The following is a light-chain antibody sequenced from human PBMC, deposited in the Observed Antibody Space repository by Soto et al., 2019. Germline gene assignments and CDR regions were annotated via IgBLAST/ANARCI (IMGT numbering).Light chain of an antibody. Sequence: EIVMTQSPATLPVSPGERATLSCRASQSVSRNLAWFQHKPGQSPRLLIYGASTRATGTPARFSGSGSGTELTLTISSLQSDDFAVYYCQHYGDWPPRYTFGPGTKLESK. V-gene: IGKV3D-15*01. J-gene: IGKJ2*01. CDR1: QSVSRN. CDR2: GAS. CDR3: QHYGDWPPRYT.